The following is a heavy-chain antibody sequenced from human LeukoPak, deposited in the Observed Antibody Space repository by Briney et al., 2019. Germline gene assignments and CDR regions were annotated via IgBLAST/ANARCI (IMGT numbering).Heavy chain of an antibody. CDR3: ARDVYSYGYDY. D-gene: IGHD5-18*01. J-gene: IGHJ4*02. Sequence: SETLSLTCTVSGGSISSSSYYWSWIRQPAGKGLEWIGRIYTSGSTNYNPSLKSRVTISVDTSKNQFSLKLSSVTAADTAVYYCARDVYSYGYDYWGQGTLVTVSS. CDR2: IYTSGST. V-gene: IGHV4-61*02. CDR1: GGSISSSSYY.